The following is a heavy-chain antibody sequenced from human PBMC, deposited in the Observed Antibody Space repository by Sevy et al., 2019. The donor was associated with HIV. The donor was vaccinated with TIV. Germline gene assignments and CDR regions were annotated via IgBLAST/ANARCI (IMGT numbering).Heavy chain of an antibody. V-gene: IGHV3-64*01. CDR2: ISSNGGST. CDR3: ARDGPEEAYCSSTSCYTFDY. Sequence: GGSLRLSCAASGFTFSSYAMHWVRQAPGKGLEYVSAISSNGGSTYYANSVKGRFTISRDNSKNTLYLQMGSLRAEDMAVYYCARDGPEEAYCSSTSCYTFDYWGQGTLVTVFS. D-gene: IGHD2-2*02. CDR1: GFTFSSYA. J-gene: IGHJ4*02.